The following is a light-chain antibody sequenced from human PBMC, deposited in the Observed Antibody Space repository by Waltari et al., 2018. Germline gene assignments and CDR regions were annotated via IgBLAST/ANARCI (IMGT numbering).Light chain of an antibody. V-gene: IGKV3-20*01. CDR3: QQYGSSVMYT. CDR1: QSLTKKY. Sequence: EIVLTQSPGTLSLSPGERATLSCRASQSLTKKYLAWYQQKPGQAPRLLIYGAYSRAAGIPDRFSGSGSGTDFTLTISRLEPEDFAVYYGQQYGSSVMYTFGQGTKLEIK. CDR2: GAY. J-gene: IGKJ2*01.